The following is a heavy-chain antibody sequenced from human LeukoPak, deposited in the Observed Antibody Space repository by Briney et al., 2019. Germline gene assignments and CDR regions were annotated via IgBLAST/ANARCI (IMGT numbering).Heavy chain of an antibody. Sequence: PGRSLRLSCAASGFTFSSYSMNWVRQAPGKGLEWVSSISSSSSYIYYADSVKGRFTISRDNAKNSLYLQMNSLRAEDTAVYYCARAGYYDSSGYSYWGQGTLVTVSS. CDR2: ISSSSSYI. V-gene: IGHV3-21*01. D-gene: IGHD3-22*01. CDR3: ARAGYYDSSGYSY. CDR1: GFTFSSYS. J-gene: IGHJ4*02.